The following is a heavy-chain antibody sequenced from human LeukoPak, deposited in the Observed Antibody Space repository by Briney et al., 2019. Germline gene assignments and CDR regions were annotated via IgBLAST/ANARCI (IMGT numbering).Heavy chain of an antibody. CDR3: ATLRLMRGLVVVAATRARGMDV. CDR1: GFTFSSYA. D-gene: IGHD2-15*01. CDR2: ISCSGGST. Sequence: GGSLRLSCAAPGFTFSSYAMSWVRQAPGKGLEWVSAISCSGGSTYYADSVKGRFTISRDNSKNTLYLQMNSLRAEDTAVYYCATLRLMRGLVVVAATRARGMDVWGQGTTVTVSS. J-gene: IGHJ6*02. V-gene: IGHV3-23*01.